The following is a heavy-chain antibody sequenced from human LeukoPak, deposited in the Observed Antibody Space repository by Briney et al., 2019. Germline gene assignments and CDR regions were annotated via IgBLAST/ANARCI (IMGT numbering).Heavy chain of an antibody. CDR3: ARDRGLTYGSGMTNPIGMDV. V-gene: IGHV4-61*01. J-gene: IGHJ6*02. CDR1: GGSISSGSYY. Sequence: SETLSLTCTVSGGSISSGSYYWSWIRQPPGKGLEWIGYIYYSGSTNYNPSLKSRVTISVDTSKNQFSLKLSSVAAADTAVYYCARDRGLTYGSGMTNPIGMDVWGQGTTVTVSS. D-gene: IGHD3-10*01. CDR2: IYYSGST.